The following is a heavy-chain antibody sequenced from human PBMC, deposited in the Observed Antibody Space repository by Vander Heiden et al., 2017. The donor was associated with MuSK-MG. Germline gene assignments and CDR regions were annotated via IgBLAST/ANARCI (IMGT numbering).Heavy chain of an antibody. J-gene: IGHJ1*01. Sequence: QVQLVESGGGVVQPGRSLRLSCAASGFTFSSYAMHWVRQAPGKGLEWVAVLSYDGSNKYYADSVKGRFTISRDNSKNTLYLQMNSLRAEDTAVYYCARVPSSSFQYFQHWGQGTLVTVSS. V-gene: IGHV3-30-3*01. CDR2: LSYDGSNK. CDR1: GFTFSSYA. D-gene: IGHD6-13*01. CDR3: ARVPSSSFQYFQH.